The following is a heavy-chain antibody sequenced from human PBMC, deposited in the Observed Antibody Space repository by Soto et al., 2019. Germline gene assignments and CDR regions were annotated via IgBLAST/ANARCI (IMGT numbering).Heavy chain of an antibody. D-gene: IGHD3-22*01. CDR1: GGSISSGGYY. J-gene: IGHJ6*03. V-gene: IGHV4-31*03. Sequence: QVQLQESGPGLVKPSQTLSLTCTVSGGSISSGGYYWSWIRQHPGKGLEWIGYIYYSGSTYYNPSLKSRVTIPVDTSKKQFSLKLSSVTAAVTAVYYCARASLGHRLLSVTDYYYYMDVWGKGTTVTVSS. CDR2: IYYSGST. CDR3: ARASLGHRLLSVTDYYYYMDV.